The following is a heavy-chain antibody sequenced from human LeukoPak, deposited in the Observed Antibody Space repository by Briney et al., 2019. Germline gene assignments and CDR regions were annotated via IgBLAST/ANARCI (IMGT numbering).Heavy chain of an antibody. J-gene: IGHJ6*03. Sequence: PGESLTLSCAASGFTFSSYSMNWLRQAPGKGLEWVASISNSSSYIYYADPEKSRFTISRDNSKNTLYLQMNSLRAEDTAVYYCAKDLRSSGWSYYYYYYMDVWGKGTTVTVSS. CDR1: GFTFSSYS. CDR3: AKDLRSSGWSYYYYYYMDV. V-gene: IGHV3-21*01. D-gene: IGHD6-19*01. CDR2: ISNSSSYI.